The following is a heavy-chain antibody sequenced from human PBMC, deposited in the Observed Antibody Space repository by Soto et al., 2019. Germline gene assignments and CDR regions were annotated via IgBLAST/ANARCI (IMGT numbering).Heavy chain of an antibody. Sequence: HLVRQAPGKGLVWVSRVSGDGSSTNYADAVKGRFTISRDNAKNTLYLQMNSLRAEDTAVYYCARDVGQQHLDYWGQGTLVTVSS. J-gene: IGHJ4*02. CDR3: ARDVGQQHLDY. CDR2: VSGDGSST. V-gene: IGHV3-74*01. D-gene: IGHD6-13*01.